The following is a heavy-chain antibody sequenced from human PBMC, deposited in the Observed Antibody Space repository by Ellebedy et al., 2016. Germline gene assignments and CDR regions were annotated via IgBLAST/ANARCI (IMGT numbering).Heavy chain of an antibody. CDR2: LLIDGFST. D-gene: IGHD5-12*01. CDR1: GFSMNEYW. Sequence: GGSLRLSXVVSGFSMNEYWFHWVRQAPGKGLVWVSRLLIDGFSTAYAESVKGRFTISRDDAKSTVYLEMKGLRVEDTAVYYCARERVDLQQGGYYYYYNGLDVWGQGTTVTVSS. CDR3: ARERVDLQQGGYYYYYNGLDV. V-gene: IGHV3-74*01. J-gene: IGHJ6*02.